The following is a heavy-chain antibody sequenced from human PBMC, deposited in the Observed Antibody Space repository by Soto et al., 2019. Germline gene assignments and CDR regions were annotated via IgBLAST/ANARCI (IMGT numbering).Heavy chain of an antibody. Sequence: ELQLVESGGGLVKPGGSLRLSCAASRFTFSFYSMNWVRQAPGKELEWVSAISSSSNYISYADSLKGRFTISRDNAKNSLYLQMNSLGAEDTAVYYCVRGTGDCIGDCYSDWSFDLWGRGTLVTVSS. CDR1: RFTFSFYS. J-gene: IGHJ2*01. CDR3: VRGTGDCIGDCYSDWSFDL. D-gene: IGHD2-21*01. V-gene: IGHV3-21*06. CDR2: ISSSSNYI.